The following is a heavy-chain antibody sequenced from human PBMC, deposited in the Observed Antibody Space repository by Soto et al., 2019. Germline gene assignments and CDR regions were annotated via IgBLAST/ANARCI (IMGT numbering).Heavy chain of an antibody. J-gene: IGHJ3*02. Sequence: PXGTLSLTCTVSGGSISRQYWSWLRQPPGKGLEWIGYIYYSGSTNYNPSLKSRVTISIDTSRNQFSLELRSVTAADTAVYYCASYDSSGSHAFDIWGQGTMVTVSS. CDR1: GGSISRQY. D-gene: IGHD3-22*01. V-gene: IGHV4-59*11. CDR2: IYYSGST. CDR3: ASYDSSGSHAFDI.